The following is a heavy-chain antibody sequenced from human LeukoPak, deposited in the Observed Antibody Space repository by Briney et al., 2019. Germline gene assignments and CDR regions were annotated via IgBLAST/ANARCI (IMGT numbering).Heavy chain of an antibody. V-gene: IGHV4-59*01. CDR1: GGSISSYY. Sequence: SETLSLTCTVPGGSISSYYWSWIRQPPGKGLEWMGYIHYSGSTNYNPSLKSRVTISVDTSKRQLSLMLRSVTAADTAVYYCARDIYGSGHGWFDTWGQGRLVTVSS. J-gene: IGHJ5*02. CDR3: ARDIYGSGHGWFDT. D-gene: IGHD3-10*01. CDR2: IHYSGST.